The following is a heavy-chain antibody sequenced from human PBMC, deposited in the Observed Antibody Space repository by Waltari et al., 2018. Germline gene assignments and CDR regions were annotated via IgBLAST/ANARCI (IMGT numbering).Heavy chain of an antibody. CDR3: ARGGNVVVILAATLDY. CDR2: LSFDGAKI. J-gene: IGHJ4*02. CDR1: GFTFNNFA. V-gene: IGHV3-30-3*01. D-gene: IGHD2-15*01. Sequence: QVQLVESGGGVVQPGRSLRLSCAASGFTFNNFAMHWVRQAPGKGVEWLARLSFDGAKIYYTDSVRGRVTISRDNSTNTLYLQMESLKPEDTGVYYCARGGNVVVILAATLDYWGQGALVTVSS.